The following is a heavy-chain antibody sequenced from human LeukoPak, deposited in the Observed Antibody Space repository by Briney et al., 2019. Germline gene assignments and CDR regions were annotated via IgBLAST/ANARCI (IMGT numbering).Heavy chain of an antibody. Sequence: PGRSLRLSCAASGFTFGTYAMHWLRQAPGKGLEWVAVISYDGSNKYYAESVKGRFTISRDNSKNTLYLQMNSLRAEDAAVYYCARDHDYGDYRPDYWGQGTLVTVSS. CDR3: ARDHDYGDYRPDY. CDR2: ISYDGSNK. D-gene: IGHD4-17*01. V-gene: IGHV3-30-3*01. J-gene: IGHJ4*02. CDR1: GFTFGTYA.